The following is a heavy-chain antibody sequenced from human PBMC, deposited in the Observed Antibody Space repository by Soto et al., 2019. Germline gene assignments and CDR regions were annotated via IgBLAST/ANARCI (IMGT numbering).Heavy chain of an antibody. J-gene: IGHJ4*02. V-gene: IGHV3-15*01. CDR1: GFTFSNAW. CDR2: IKSKTDGGTT. D-gene: IGHD5-12*01. Sequence: GGSLRLSCAASGFTFSNAWMSWVRQAPGKGLEWVGRIKSKTDGGTTDYAAPVKGRFTISRDDSKNTLYLQMNSLKTEDTAVYYCTTDRGYSGYDPFDYWGQGTLVTVSS. CDR3: TTDRGYSGYDPFDY.